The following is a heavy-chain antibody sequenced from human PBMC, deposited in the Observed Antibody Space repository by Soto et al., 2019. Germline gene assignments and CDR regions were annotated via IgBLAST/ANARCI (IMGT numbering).Heavy chain of an antibody. J-gene: IGHJ4*02. CDR1: GYTFTSYY. D-gene: IGHD2-2*01. CDR2: INPSGGST. V-gene: IGHV1-46*01. Sequence: VKVSCKASGYTFTSYYMHWVRQAPGQGLEWMGIINPSGGSTSYAQKFQGRVTMTRDTSTSTVYMELSSLRSEDTAVYYCAREMERYCSSTSCPAGVAYWGQGTLVTVSS. CDR3: AREMERYCSSTSCPAGVAY.